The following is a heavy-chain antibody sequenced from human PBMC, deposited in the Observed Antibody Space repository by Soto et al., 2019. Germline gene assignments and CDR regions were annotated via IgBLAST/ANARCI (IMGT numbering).Heavy chain of an antibody. CDR1: GGSTSSDNY. V-gene: IGHV4-30-4*01. Sequence: SETLSLTCTVSGGSTSSDNYWSLIRQPPGKGLEWIGHIYYSGNTDYNPSLKSRLAISIDTSKNQFSLKLSSVTAADTAVYFCAREGGESSDGLYYFDSWGQGSLVTVSS. D-gene: IGHD3-16*01. CDR3: AREGGESSDGLYYFDS. J-gene: IGHJ4*02. CDR2: IYYSGNT.